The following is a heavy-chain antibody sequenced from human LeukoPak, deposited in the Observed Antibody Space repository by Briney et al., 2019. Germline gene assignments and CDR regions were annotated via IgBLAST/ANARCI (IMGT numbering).Heavy chain of an antibody. CDR3: ARDLSVAGNY. D-gene: IGHD6-19*01. CDR1: GGSISSYY. Sequence: PSETLSLTCTVSGGSISSYYWSWIRQPPGKGLEWIGYIYYSGSTNYNPSLKSRVTISVDTSKNQFSLKLSSVTAADTAVYYCARDLSVAGNYWGQGTLVTVSS. V-gene: IGHV4-59*01. CDR2: IYYSGST. J-gene: IGHJ4*02.